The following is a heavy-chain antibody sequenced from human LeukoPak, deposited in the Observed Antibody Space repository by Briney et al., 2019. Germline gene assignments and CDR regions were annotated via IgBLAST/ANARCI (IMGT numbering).Heavy chain of an antibody. J-gene: IGHJ4*02. CDR2: INPNSGGT. CDR1: GYTFIGYY. D-gene: IGHD6-19*01. V-gene: IGHV1-2*02. CDR3: ARSVAVAGSPLGY. Sequence: ASVKVSCKASGYTFIGYYMHWVRQAPGQGLEWMGWINPNSGGTNYAQKFQGRVIMTRDTSISTAYMELSRLRSDDTAVYYCARSVAVAGSPLGYWGQGTLVTVSS.